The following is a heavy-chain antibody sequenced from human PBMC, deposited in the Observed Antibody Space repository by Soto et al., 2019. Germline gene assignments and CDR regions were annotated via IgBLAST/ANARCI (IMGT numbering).Heavy chain of an antibody. V-gene: IGHV1-69*08. J-gene: IGHJ4*02. D-gene: IGHD3-22*01. CDR3: ARDSAPDSSGYYHDY. Sequence: QVQLVQSGAEVKKPGSSVKVSCKASGGTFSSYTISWVRQAPGQGLEWMGRIIPILGIANYAQKFQGRVTITADKSTSTAYMELSSLRSEDTAVYYCARDSAPDSSGYYHDYWGQGTLVTVSS. CDR1: GGTFSSYT. CDR2: IIPILGIA.